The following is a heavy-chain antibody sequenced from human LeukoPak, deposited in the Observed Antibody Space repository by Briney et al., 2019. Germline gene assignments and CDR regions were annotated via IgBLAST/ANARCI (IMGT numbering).Heavy chain of an antibody. CDR3: AKDRVVVVAAAFDY. J-gene: IGHJ4*02. CDR1: GFTFSSYA. CDR2: ISGSGGST. V-gene: IGHV3-23*01. D-gene: IGHD2-15*01. Sequence: GGSLRLSCAASGFTFSSYAMSWVRQAPGKGQEWVSAISGSGGSTYYADSVKGRFTISRDNSKNTLYLQMNSLRAEDTAVYYCAKDRVVVVAAAFDYWGQGTLVTVSS.